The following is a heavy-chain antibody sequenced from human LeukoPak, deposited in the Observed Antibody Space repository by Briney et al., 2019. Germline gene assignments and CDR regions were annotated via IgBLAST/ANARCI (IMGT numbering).Heavy chain of an antibody. CDR3: AREHTLNAY. Sequence: PGGSLRLSCAASGFAFSTYSMNWVRQAPGKGLEWVSSISSGGTYKYYADSAKGRFTISRDNAKMLVYLQMNSLRDEDTGLYYCAREHTLNAYWGQGTLVTVSS. D-gene: IGHD2-21*01. CDR2: ISSGGTYK. V-gene: IGHV3-21*01. J-gene: IGHJ4*02. CDR1: GFAFSTYS.